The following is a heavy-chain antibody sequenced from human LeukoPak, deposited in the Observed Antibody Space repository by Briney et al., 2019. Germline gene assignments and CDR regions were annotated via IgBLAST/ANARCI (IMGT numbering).Heavy chain of an antibody. V-gene: IGHV4-34*01. CDR3: ASLWPYQLSAFDI. J-gene: IGHJ3*02. CDR2: INHSGST. D-gene: IGHD2-2*01. CDR1: GASISSYY. Sequence: PSETLSLTCTVSGASISSYYWSWIRQPPGKGLEWIGEINHSGSTNYNPSLKSRVTISVDTSKNQFSLKLSSVTAADTAVYYCASLWPYQLSAFDIWGQGTMVTVSS.